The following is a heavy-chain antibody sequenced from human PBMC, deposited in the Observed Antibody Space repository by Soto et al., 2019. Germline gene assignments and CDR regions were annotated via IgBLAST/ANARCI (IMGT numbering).Heavy chain of an antibody. Sequence: GGSLRLSCAASGFTFGSYSMNWVRQAPGKGLEWVSYISSSSSTIYYADSVKGRFTISRDNAKNSLYLQMNSLRAEDTAVYYCARGDSRDDFWGGYQLFNWGQGTLVTVSS. J-gene: IGHJ4*02. CDR3: ARGDSRDDFWGGYQLFN. V-gene: IGHV3-48*01. D-gene: IGHD3-3*01. CDR2: ISSSSSTI. CDR1: GFTFGSYS.